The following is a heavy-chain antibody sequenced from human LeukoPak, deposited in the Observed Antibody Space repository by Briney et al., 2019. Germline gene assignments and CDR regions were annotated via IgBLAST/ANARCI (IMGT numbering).Heavy chain of an antibody. CDR1: GFTVSSNY. V-gene: IGHV3-53*01. J-gene: IGHJ4*02. CDR3: ARIPTVAGRGQYYFDY. CDR2: IYSGGST. D-gene: IGHD6-19*01. Sequence: PGGSLRLSCAASGFTVSSNYMSWVRQAPGKGLEWVSVIYSGGSTYYADSVKGRFTISRDNSKNTLYLQMNSLRAEDTAVYYCARIPTVAGRGQYYFDYWGQGTLVTVSS.